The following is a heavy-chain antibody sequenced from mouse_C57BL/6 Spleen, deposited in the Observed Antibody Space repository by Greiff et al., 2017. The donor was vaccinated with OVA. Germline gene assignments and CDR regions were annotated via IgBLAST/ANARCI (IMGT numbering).Heavy chain of an antibody. V-gene: IGHV1-64*01. J-gene: IGHJ2*01. Sequence: QVQLKQPGAELVKPGASVKLSCKASGYTFTSYWMHWVKQRPGQGLEWIGMIHPNSGSTNYNEKFKSKATLTVDKSSSTAYMQLSSLTSEDSAVYYCARNHYGSSYPPFDYWGQGTTLTVSS. CDR3: ARNHYGSSYPPFDY. D-gene: IGHD1-1*01. CDR1: GYTFTSYW. CDR2: IHPNSGST.